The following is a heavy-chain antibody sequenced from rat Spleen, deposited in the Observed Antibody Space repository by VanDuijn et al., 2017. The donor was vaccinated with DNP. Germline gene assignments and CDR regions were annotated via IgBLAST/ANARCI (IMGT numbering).Heavy chain of an antibody. CDR1: GFSLSTYG. D-gene: IGHD1-9*01. Sequence: QVQLKESGPGLVQPSQTLSLTCTVSGFSLSTYGVSWVRQPPGKGLEWIAAISGVGSTYYTSALKSRLSINRDTSESQVFLKMNSLQTEDTAMYFCARSHTTGLTWFAYWGQGTLVTVSS. J-gene: IGHJ3*01. CDR2: ISGVGST. V-gene: IGHV2S12*01. CDR3: ARSHTTGLTWFAY.